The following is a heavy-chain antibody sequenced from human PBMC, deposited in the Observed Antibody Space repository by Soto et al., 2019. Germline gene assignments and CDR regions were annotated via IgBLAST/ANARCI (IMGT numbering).Heavy chain of an antibody. V-gene: IGHV3-23*01. J-gene: IGHJ4*02. D-gene: IGHD6-6*01. CDR1: GFTFSSYA. Sequence: GGSLRLSCAASGFTFSSYAMSWVRQAPGKGLEWVSAISGSGGSTYYADSVKGRFTISRDNSKNTLYLQMNSLRAEDTAVYYCAKGIIAARLEFDYWGQRTLVTVSS. CDR3: AKGIIAARLEFDY. CDR2: ISGSGGST.